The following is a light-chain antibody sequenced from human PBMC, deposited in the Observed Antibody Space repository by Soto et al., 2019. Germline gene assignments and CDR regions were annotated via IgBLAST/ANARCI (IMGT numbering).Light chain of an antibody. J-gene: IGLJ1*01. CDR3: AAWDDSLSGCYV. CDR2: RNN. V-gene: IGLV1-47*01. CDR1: SSNIGSNY. Sequence: QSVLTPPPSASGTPGQRVPISCSGSSSNIGSNYVYWYQQLPGTAPKLLIYRNNQRPSGVPDRFSGSKSGTSASLAISGLRSEDEADYCCAAWDDSLSGCYVFGTGTKVTVL.